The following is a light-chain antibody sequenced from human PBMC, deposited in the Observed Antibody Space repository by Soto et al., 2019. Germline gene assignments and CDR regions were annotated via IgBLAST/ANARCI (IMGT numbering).Light chain of an antibody. Sequence: EIVMTQSPATLSASPGERATLSCRASQSVSSNLAWYQQKPGQAPRLLIYGASTRATGIPARFSGSGSGTEFTLTISSLQSEDFAVYYCQQYMTFGQGTKVEIK. CDR3: QQYMT. CDR2: GAS. V-gene: IGKV3-15*01. J-gene: IGKJ1*01. CDR1: QSVSSN.